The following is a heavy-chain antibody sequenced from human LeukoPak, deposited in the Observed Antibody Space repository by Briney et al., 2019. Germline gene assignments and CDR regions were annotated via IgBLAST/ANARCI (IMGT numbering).Heavy chain of an antibody. CDR2: ISASGGTT. V-gene: IGHV3-23*01. CDR1: GFTFSTYA. CDR3: ARDRNGCPTIFDS. D-gene: IGHD5-24*01. J-gene: IGHJ4*02. Sequence: PGGSLRLSCAASGFTFSTYAVNWVRQAPGKGLEWVSAISASGGTTYYADSVKGRFGISRDNSKNTLYLQMNSLRAEDTAVYYFARDRNGCPTIFDSWGQGTLVTVSA.